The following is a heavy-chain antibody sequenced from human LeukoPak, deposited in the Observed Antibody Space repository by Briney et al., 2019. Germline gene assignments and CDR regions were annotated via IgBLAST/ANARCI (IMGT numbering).Heavy chain of an antibody. V-gene: IGHV1-18*01. D-gene: IGHD5-18*01. CDR1: GYTFTSYG. CDR3: ARDVGSYSRNLYYFDY. J-gene: IGHJ4*02. CDR2: ISAYSDNI. Sequence: ASVKGSCKASGYTFTSYGISWVRQAPGRGLEWMGWISAYSDNINYAQKCQGRVTMTTDTSTSSAHMELRSLTSDATGVYYCARDVGSYSRNLYYFDYWGQGTLVTVSS.